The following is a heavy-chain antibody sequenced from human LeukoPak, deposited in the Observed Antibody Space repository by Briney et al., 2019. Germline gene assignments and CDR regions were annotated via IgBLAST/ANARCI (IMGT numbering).Heavy chain of an antibody. CDR2: ISWNSGSI. V-gene: IGHV3-9*01. J-gene: IGHJ3*02. CDR3: AKDIVRGTRGFSAFGI. CDR1: GFTFDDYA. Sequence: GRSLRLSCAASGFTFDDYAMHWVRQAPGKGLEWVSGISWNSGSIGYADSVKGRFTISRDNAKNSLYLQMNSLRAEDTALYYCAKDIVRGTRGFSAFGIWGQGTMVTVSS. D-gene: IGHD3-16*01.